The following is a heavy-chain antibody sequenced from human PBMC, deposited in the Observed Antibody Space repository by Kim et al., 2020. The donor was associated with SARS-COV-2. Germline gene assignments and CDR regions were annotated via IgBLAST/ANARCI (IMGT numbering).Heavy chain of an antibody. V-gene: IGHV4-59*08. CDR1: GGSISSYY. Sequence: SETLSLTCTVSGGSISSYYWSWIRQPPGKGLEWIGYIYYSGSTNYNPSLKSRVTISVDTSKNQFSLKLSSVTAADTAVYYCARHDRPIVGARFDPWGQGTLVTVSS. CDR3: ARHDRPIVGARFDP. D-gene: IGHD1-26*01. J-gene: IGHJ5*02. CDR2: IYYSGST.